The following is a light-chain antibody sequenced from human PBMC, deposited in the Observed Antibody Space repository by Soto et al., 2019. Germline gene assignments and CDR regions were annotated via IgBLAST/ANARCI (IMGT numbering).Light chain of an antibody. CDR2: DIS. CDR3: TSYEGRSSLV. J-gene: IGLJ3*02. V-gene: IGLV2-8*01. Sequence: QSVLTQPPSASGSPGQSVTISCSGTSSDVGTYNVVSWYQQHPGKAPILMIYDISRRTSGVPDRFSASKSGSTSSLTVCGLQADDEADYYSTSYEGRSSLVFGGGTKLTVL. CDR1: SSDVGTYNV.